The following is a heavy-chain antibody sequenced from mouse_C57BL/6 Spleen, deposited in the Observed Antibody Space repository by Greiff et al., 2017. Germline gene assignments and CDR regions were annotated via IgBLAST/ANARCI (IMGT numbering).Heavy chain of an antibody. J-gene: IGHJ1*03. CDR2: ISSGSSTI. Sequence: EVQLQESGGGLVKPGGSLKLSCAASGFTFSDYGMHWVRQAPEKGLEWVAYISSGSSTIYYAATVKGRFTISRDNAKNTLFLQMTSLRSEDTAMYYCARGRDWDWYFDVWGTGTTVTVSS. CDR1: GFTFSDYG. CDR3: ARGRDWDWYFDV. D-gene: IGHD4-1*01. V-gene: IGHV5-17*01.